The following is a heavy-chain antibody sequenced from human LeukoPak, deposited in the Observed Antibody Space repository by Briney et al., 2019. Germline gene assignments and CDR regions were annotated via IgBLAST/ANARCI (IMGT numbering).Heavy chain of an antibody. CDR2: TRNKANSYTT. CDR3: ARSDCGGDCYSEENDAFDI. V-gene: IGHV3-72*01. J-gene: IGHJ3*02. Sequence: PGGSLRLSCAASGFTFSDHYMDWVRQAPGKGLEWVGRTRNKANSYTTEYAASVKGRFTISRDDSKNSLYLQMNSLKTEDTAVYYCARSDCGGDCYSEENDAFDIWGQGTMVTVSS. D-gene: IGHD2-21*02. CDR1: GFTFSDHY.